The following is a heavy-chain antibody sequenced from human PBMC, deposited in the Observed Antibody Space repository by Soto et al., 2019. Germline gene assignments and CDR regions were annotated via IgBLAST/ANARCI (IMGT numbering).Heavy chain of an antibody. J-gene: IGHJ4*02. CDR3: ARTSGATYYDYVWVSYRAYYFDY. CDR1: GVSISSSSYY. D-gene: IGHD3-16*02. V-gene: IGHV4-39*01. CDR2: VYYSGST. Sequence: QLQLQESGPGLVKPSETLSLTCTVSGVSISSSSYYWGWIRQPPGKGLEWIGSVYYSGSTYYNPSLKRRVTISVETSKNQFSLKQSSVTAADTAVYYCARTSGATYYDYVWVSYRAYYFDYWGQGTLVPVS.